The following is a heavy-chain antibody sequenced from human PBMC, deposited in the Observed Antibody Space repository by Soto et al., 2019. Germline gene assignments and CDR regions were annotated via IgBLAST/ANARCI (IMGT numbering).Heavy chain of an antibody. V-gene: IGHV4-34*01. CDR2: INHRGNT. D-gene: IGHD2-2*01. CDR3: ARGPDHRGAGTSVHDY. CDR1: GGSFSGYY. J-gene: IGHJ4*02. Sequence: QVQLQQWGAGLLKPSETLSLTCAVYGGSFSGYYWSWIRQPPGKGLEWIGEINHRGNTNYNPSLKSGVTISGDTFKNRFSLKLGTVTAADTAVYYCARGPDHRGAGTSVHDYWGQGTLVTVSS.